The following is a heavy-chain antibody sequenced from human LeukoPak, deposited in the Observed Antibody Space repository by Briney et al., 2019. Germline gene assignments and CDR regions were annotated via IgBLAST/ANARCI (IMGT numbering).Heavy chain of an antibody. CDR3: AKDDSGRGAFDI. CDR2: ISSSSSYI. Sequence: GGSLRLSCAASGFTFSSYSMNWVRQAPGKGLEWVSSISSSSSYIYYADSVKGRFTISRDNSKNTLYLQMNSLRAEDTAVYYCAKDDSGRGAFDIWGQGTMVTVSS. CDR1: GFTFSSYS. J-gene: IGHJ3*02. V-gene: IGHV3-21*01. D-gene: IGHD3-10*01.